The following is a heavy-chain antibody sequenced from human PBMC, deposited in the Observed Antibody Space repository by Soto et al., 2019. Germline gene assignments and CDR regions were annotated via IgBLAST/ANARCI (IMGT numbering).Heavy chain of an antibody. CDR2: IDPSDSYT. D-gene: IGHD2-15*01. Sequence: GESLKISCKGSGYSFTSYWISWVRQMPGKGLEWMGRIDPSDSYTNYSPSFQGHVTISADKSISTAYLQWSSLKASDTAMYYCARLDCSGGSCLDYYYYGMDVWGQGTTVTV. CDR1: GYSFTSYW. J-gene: IGHJ6*02. V-gene: IGHV5-10-1*01. CDR3: ARLDCSGGSCLDYYYYGMDV.